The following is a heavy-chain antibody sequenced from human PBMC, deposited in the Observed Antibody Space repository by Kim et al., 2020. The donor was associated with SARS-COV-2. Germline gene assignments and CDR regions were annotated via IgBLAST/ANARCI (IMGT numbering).Heavy chain of an antibody. D-gene: IGHD3-9*01. V-gene: IGHV4-4*02. CDR3: ARSIRYFDWLFYGMDV. CDR1: GGSISSSNW. Sequence: SETLSLTCAVSGGSISSSNWWSWVRQPPGKGLEWIGEIYHSGSTNYNPSLKSRVTISVDKSKNQFSLKLSSVTAADTAVYYCARSIRYFDWLFYGMDVWGQGTTVTVSS. CDR2: IYHSGST. J-gene: IGHJ6*02.